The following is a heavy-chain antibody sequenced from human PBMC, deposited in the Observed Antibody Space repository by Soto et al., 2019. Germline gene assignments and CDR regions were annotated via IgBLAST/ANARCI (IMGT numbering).Heavy chain of an antibody. CDR3: ARDKGGEFLKGSGMDV. J-gene: IGHJ6*02. Sequence: QMQLQESGPRLVKPSETLSLICSVSGDSITAYYLSWLRQSPGKELEWIGYIYHNGETNYNPSLKSRVTISADTSKTQFSLRLSSVTAADTGVYYCARDKGGEFLKGSGMDVWGQGTTVIVSS. V-gene: IGHV4-59*01. D-gene: IGHD3-10*01. CDR2: IYHNGET. CDR1: GDSITAYY.